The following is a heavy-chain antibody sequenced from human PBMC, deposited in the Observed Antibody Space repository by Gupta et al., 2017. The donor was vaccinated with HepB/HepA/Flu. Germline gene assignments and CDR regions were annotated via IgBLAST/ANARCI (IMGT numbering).Heavy chain of an antibody. V-gene: IGHV4-39*01. Sequence: QLQLQESGPGLVKPSETLSLTCTVSGGSISSSSYYWGWIRQPPGKGLEWIGSIYYSGSTYYNPSLKSRVTISVDTSKNQFSLKLSSVTAADTAVYYCASIPTAGDIWRWGGMDVWGQGTTVTVSS. CDR2: IYYSGST. CDR3: ASIPTAGDIWRWGGMDV. D-gene: IGHD4-23*01. CDR1: GGSISSSSYY. J-gene: IGHJ6*02.